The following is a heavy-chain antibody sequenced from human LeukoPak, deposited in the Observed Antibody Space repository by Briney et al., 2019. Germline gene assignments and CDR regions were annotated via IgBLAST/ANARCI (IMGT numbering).Heavy chain of an antibody. Sequence: GGSLRLSCEVTGFTFSSHGMTWVRQAPGKGLDWVAGINGRGDDDYYAASVKGRFTISRDNSRNTLYLHMNDLRAEDTAVYYCARPSRTTDLFKADYWGQGTLVTVSS. D-gene: IGHD4-17*01. CDR1: GFTFSSHG. CDR3: ARPSRTTDLFKADY. J-gene: IGHJ4*02. CDR2: INGRGDDD. V-gene: IGHV3-23*01.